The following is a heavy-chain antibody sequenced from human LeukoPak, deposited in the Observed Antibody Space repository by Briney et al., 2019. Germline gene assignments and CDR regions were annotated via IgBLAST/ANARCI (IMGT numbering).Heavy chain of an antibody. CDR3: ARLGLGFGELSFDI. CDR2: IYTSGST. CDR1: GGSISSYY. Sequence: SETLSLTCTVSGGSISSYYWSWIRQPAGKGLEWIGRIYTSGSTNYNPSLKSRVTMSVGTSKNQFSLKLSSVTAADTAVYYCARLGLGFGELSFDIWGQGTMVTVSS. D-gene: IGHD3-10*01. J-gene: IGHJ3*02. V-gene: IGHV4-4*07.